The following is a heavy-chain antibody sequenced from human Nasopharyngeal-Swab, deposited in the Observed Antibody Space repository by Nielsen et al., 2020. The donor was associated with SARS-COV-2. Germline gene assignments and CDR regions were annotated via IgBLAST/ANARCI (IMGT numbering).Heavy chain of an antibody. CDR2: ISYDGSHE. CDR3: AKVLEANCRGDCQELDY. Sequence: GGSLRLSCAVSGFTFSSYGMHWVRQAPGKGLEWVALISYDGSHEYYADSVKGRFTITRDNSKNTLYLQMNSLRPEDTAVYYCAKVLEANCRGDCQELDYWGQGTLVTVSS. J-gene: IGHJ4*02. D-gene: IGHD2-21*02. CDR1: GFTFSSYG. V-gene: IGHV3-30*18.